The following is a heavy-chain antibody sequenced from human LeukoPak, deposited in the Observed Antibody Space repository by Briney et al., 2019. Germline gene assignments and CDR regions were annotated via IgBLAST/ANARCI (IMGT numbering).Heavy chain of an antibody. CDR3: ARDGGRITMVRGVMILPYDAFDM. V-gene: IGHV3-30*02. CDR1: GFTFSSYG. D-gene: IGHD3-10*01. Sequence: PGGSLRLSCAASGFTFSSYGMHWVRQAPGKGLEWVAFIRYDGSNEYYADSVKGRFTISRDNSKNTLYLQMNSLRPEDTAVYNCARDGGRITMVRGVMILPYDAFDMWGQGTMVTVSS. J-gene: IGHJ3*02. CDR2: IRYDGSNE.